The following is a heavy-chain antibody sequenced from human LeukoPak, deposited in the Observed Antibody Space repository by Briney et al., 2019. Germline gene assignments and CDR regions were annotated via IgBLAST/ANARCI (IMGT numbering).Heavy chain of an antibody. CDR3: ARDLNSYGYSYDS. Sequence: ASVKVSCKASGGTFSIYAISWVRQAPGQGLEWMGGIIPIFGTANYAQKFQGRVTITADESTSTAYMELSSLRSEDTAMYYCARDLNSYGYSYDSWGQGTLVTVSS. CDR1: GGTFSIYA. J-gene: IGHJ4*02. V-gene: IGHV1-69*13. D-gene: IGHD5-18*01. CDR2: IIPIFGTA.